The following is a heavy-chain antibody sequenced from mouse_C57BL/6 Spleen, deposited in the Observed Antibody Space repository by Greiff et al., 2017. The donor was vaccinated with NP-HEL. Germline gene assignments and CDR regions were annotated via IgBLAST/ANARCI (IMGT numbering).Heavy chain of an antibody. CDR2: INPGSGGT. CDR3: ARSLYGNYVESFTY. V-gene: IGHV1-54*01. J-gene: IGHJ3*01. D-gene: IGHD2-1*01. CDR1: GYAFTNYL. Sequence: QVQLQQSGAELVRPGTSVKVSCKASGYAFTNYLIEWVKQRPGQGLEWIGVINPGSGGTNYNEKFKGKATLTADKSSSTAYMQLSSLTSEDSAVYFCARSLYGNYVESFTYWGQGTLVTVSA.